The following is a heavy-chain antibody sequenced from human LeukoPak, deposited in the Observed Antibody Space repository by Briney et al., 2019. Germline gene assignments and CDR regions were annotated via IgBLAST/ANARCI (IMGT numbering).Heavy chain of an antibody. Sequence: SEPLSLTCTVSGGSISSYYWSWIRQPPGKGLEWIGYIYYSGGTNYNPSLKSRVTISVDTSKNQFSLKLSSVTAADTAVYYCARAALGSTGASFDPWGQGTLVTVSS. V-gene: IGHV4-59*01. CDR3: ARAALGSTGASFDP. D-gene: IGHD4-17*01. CDR2: IYYSGGT. J-gene: IGHJ5*02. CDR1: GGSISSYY.